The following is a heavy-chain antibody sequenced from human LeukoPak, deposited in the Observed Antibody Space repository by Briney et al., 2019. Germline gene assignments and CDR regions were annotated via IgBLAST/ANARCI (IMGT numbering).Heavy chain of an antibody. CDR3: ARDHPEGEFDGGWFDP. CDR1: GFTLSSYL. Sequence: PGGSLRLSCAASGFTLSSYLMNWVRQAPGKGLEWVANIKQDGSEKTEIHYVDFVKGRFTISRDNAKNSLYLQMNSLRAEDTAVYYCARDHPEGEFDGGWFDPWGQGTLVTVSS. V-gene: IGHV3-7*01. D-gene: IGHD3-16*01. J-gene: IGHJ5*02. CDR2: IKQDGSEKTEI.